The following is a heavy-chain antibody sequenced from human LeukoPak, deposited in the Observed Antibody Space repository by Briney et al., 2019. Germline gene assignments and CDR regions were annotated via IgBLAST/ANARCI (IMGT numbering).Heavy chain of an antibody. J-gene: IGHJ6*03. CDR3: AKGADFWSGNYYYMDD. CDR1: GFTFSSHA. D-gene: IGHD3-3*01. Sequence: GGSLRLSCAASGFTFSSHAMSWVRQAPGKGLEWVSAISGSGGSTYYADSVKGRFTISRDNSKNTLYLQMNSLRAEDTAVYYCAKGADFWSGNYYYMDDWGKGTTVTVSS. V-gene: IGHV3-23*01. CDR2: ISGSGGST.